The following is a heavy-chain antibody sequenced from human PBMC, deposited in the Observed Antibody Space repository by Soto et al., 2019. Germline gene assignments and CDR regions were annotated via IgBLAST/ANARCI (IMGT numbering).Heavy chain of an antibody. J-gene: IGHJ6*02. D-gene: IGHD5-18*01. V-gene: IGHV4-31*03. Sequence: PSETLSLTCTVSGGSIRSGGYYWSWVRQNPRRGLEWIGNIYYSGNTYYNPSLKSRLTISVDTSKNQFSLNLSSVTAADTAVYYCARVRLMATAGTARHYFGLDVWGQGTTVTVSS. CDR1: GGSIRSGGYY. CDR3: ARVRLMATAGTARHYFGLDV. CDR2: IYYSGNT.